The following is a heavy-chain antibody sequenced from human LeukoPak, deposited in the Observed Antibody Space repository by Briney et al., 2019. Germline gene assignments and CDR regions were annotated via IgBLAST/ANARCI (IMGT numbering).Heavy chain of an antibody. D-gene: IGHD1-26*01. J-gene: IGHJ4*02. CDR3: ARRGTSYTAYYFDS. V-gene: IGHV5-51*01. CDR2: IYPGDSDT. Sequence: GESLKISCQGSGYSFTNYWIAWVRQVPGKGLEWMGIIYPGDSDTRYSPSFQGQVTISADKSISTAYLQWSSLKASDTAMYYCARRGTSYTAYYFDSWGQGTLVTVSS. CDR1: GYSFTNYW.